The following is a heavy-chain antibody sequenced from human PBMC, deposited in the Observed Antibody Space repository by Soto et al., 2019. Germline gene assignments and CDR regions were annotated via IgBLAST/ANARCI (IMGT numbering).Heavy chain of an antibody. CDR1: GGSISSSSYY. Sequence: QLQLQESGPGLVKPSETLSLTCTVSGGSISSSSYYWGWIRQPPGKGLEWIGSIYYSGSTYYNPSLKCRVTISVDTSKNQFSLKLSSVTAADTAVYYCARHGRFRGVTDYWGQGTLVTVSS. V-gene: IGHV4-39*01. J-gene: IGHJ4*02. D-gene: IGHD3-10*01. CDR2: IYYSGST. CDR3: ARHGRFRGVTDY.